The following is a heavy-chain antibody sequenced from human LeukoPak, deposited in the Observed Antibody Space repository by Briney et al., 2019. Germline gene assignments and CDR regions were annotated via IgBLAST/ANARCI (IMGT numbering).Heavy chain of an antibody. Sequence: GGALSLSCVASGLNYDDSAMHSVRDAPGTGVEWVSLISADGRSTFSADSVKGRFSISRDNSKNSLYLQMNSLRSEDTAMYRCAKESGKFDYWGQGTLVAVSS. CDR1: GLNYDDSA. V-gene: IGHV3-43*02. CDR2: ISADGRST. J-gene: IGHJ4*02. CDR3: AKESGKFDY.